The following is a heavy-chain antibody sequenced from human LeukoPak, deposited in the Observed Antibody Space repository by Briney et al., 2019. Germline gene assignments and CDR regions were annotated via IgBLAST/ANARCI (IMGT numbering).Heavy chain of an antibody. V-gene: IGHV4-61*02. CDR3: ARDLTGAFDY. Sequence: SETLSLTCSVSGGSITSGYYYWGWIRQSPEKGLEWIGRMYRTGTTNYNPSLKSRVTMSRDTSKNQFSLNLSSVTAADTAVYYCARDLTGAFDYWGQGTLVTVSS. J-gene: IGHJ4*02. D-gene: IGHD3-9*01. CDR1: GGSITSGYYY. CDR2: MYRTGTT.